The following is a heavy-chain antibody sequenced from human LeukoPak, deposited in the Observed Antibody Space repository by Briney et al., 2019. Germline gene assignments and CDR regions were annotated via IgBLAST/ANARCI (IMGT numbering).Heavy chain of an antibody. J-gene: IGHJ3*02. Sequence: ASVKVSCKASGYTFTSYDINWVRQATGQGLEWMGWMYPNSGNTGYAQKFQGRVTMTRNTSISTAYIELSSLRSEDTAVYYCARASGFGWGIAFDIWGQGTMVTVSS. CDR3: ARASGFGWGIAFDI. CDR2: MYPNSGNT. V-gene: IGHV1-8*01. D-gene: IGHD6-13*01. CDR1: GYTFTSYD.